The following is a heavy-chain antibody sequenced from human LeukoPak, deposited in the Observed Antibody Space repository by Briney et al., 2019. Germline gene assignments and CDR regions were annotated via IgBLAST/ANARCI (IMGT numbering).Heavy chain of an antibody. J-gene: IGHJ5*02. D-gene: IGHD5-18*01. V-gene: IGHV3-74*03. CDR1: GFTFSNYW. CDR2: INSDGSST. CDR3: ARDPHGYWWFDP. Sequence: PGGSLRLSCAASGFTFSNYWMRWVRHAPGKGLVWVSRINSDGSSTTYADSVKGRFTISRDNAKNTLYLQMNSLRAEDTAVYYCARDPHGYWWFDPWGQGTLVTVSS.